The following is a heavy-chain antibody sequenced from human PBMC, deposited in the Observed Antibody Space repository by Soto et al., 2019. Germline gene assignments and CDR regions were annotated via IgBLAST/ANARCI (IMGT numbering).Heavy chain of an antibody. V-gene: IGHV4-59*08. CDR3: ARLRLDLWFGESQGYYMDV. CDR1: GGSISSYY. CDR2: IYYSGST. J-gene: IGHJ6*03. D-gene: IGHD3-10*01. Sequence: SETLSLTCXVSGGSISSYYWSWIRQPPGKGLEWIGYIYYSGSTNYNPSLKSRVTISVDTSKNQFSLKLSSVTAADTAVYYCARLRLDLWFGESQGYYMDVWGKGTTVTVSS.